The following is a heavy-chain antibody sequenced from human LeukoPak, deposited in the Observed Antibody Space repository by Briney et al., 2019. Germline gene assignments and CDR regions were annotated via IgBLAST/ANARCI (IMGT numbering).Heavy chain of an antibody. J-gene: IGHJ4*02. CDR1: GFTFSSYS. Sequence: GGSLRLSCAASGFTFSSYSTNWVRQAPGKGLEWVSYISSSSTIYYADSVKGRFTISRDNAKNSLYLQMNSLRDEDTAVYYCARPAGEQWLVRPFDYWGQGTLVTVSS. CDR3: ARPAGEQWLVRPFDY. CDR2: ISSSSTI. V-gene: IGHV3-48*02. D-gene: IGHD6-19*01.